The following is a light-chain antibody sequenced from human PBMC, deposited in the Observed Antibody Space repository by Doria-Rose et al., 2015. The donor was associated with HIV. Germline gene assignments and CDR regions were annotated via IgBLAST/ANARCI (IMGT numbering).Light chain of an antibody. J-gene: IGKJ1*01. CDR3: HQYASSRT. CDR1: QSVSANY. CDR2: GAS. Sequence: EIVLTQSPGTLSLSPGERATLSCRASQSVSANYLAWYQQRPGQSPRLLIYGASSRSTDIPDRFSGSGSGTDFTLTISRLEPEEFAVYYCHQYASSRTFGQGTKVEIK. V-gene: IGKV3-20*01.